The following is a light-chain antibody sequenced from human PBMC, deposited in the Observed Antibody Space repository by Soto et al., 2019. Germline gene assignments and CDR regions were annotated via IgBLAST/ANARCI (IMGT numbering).Light chain of an antibody. J-gene: IGLJ1*01. V-gene: IGLV2-14*03. CDR2: DVT. CDR3: TSFTSGSTPYV. CDR1: SNDVGGFNY. Sequence: QSALTQPASGSGSPGQSITISCTGTSNDVGGFNYVSWYQQLPGKAPKLVIYDVTHRTSGVSDRFSGSRSGNTASLTISGLQAEDEADYYCTSFTSGSTPYVLGTGTKLTVL.